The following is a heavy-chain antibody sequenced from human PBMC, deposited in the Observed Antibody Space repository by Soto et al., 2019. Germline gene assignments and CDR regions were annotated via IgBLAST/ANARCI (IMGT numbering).Heavy chain of an antibody. CDR2: IYYSGST. Sequence: PSETLSLTCTVSGGSINNHYWIWIRQPPGKGLEWIGYIYYSGSTNYNPSLKSRVTISVATSKNQFSLKLNSVTAADTAVYYCARSGGSLDYWGQGTLVTVSS. V-gene: IGHV4-59*11. CDR1: GGSINNHY. J-gene: IGHJ4*02. CDR3: ARSGGSLDY. D-gene: IGHD2-15*01.